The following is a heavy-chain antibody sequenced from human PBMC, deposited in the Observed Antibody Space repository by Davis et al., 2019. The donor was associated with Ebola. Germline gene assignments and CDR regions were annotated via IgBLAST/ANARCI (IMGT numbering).Heavy chain of an antibody. D-gene: IGHD2-15*01. J-gene: IGHJ6*02. V-gene: IGHV4-59*01. Sequence: MPSETLSLTCTVSGGSISSYYWSWIRQPPGKGLEWIGYIYYSGSTNYNPSLKSRVTISVDTSKNQFSLKLSSVTAADTAVYYCARGPRYCSGGSCYLYYYYGMDVWGQGTTVTVSS. CDR1: GGSISSYY. CDR2: IYYSGST. CDR3: ARGPRYCSGGSCYLYYYYGMDV.